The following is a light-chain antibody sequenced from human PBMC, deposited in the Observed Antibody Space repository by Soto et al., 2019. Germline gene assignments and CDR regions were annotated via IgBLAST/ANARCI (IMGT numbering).Light chain of an antibody. V-gene: IGKV1-5*01. CDR3: QQYSSKRT. J-gene: IGKJ1*01. CDR1: QSISSW. CDR2: DAS. Sequence: DIQMTQSPSTLSASVGDRVTITCRASQSISSWLAWYQQKPGKAPKLLIYDASSLESGVPSRFSGSGSGTVFTLTISSLQPDDFATYYCQQYSSKRTFGQGTKVEIK.